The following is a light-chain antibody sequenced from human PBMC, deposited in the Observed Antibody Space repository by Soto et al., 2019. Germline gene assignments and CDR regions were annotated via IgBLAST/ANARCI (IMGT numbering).Light chain of an antibody. V-gene: IGKV3-20*01. Sequence: EIVLTQSPGTLSFSPGERATLTCRASQSVSSSYLSWFQQKPGQAPRLLIYGASSRATGIPDRFSGSGSGTDFPLTISRLEPEDCAVYYCQQYGNAPFTFGPGTKVDIK. CDR2: GAS. CDR3: QQYGNAPFT. J-gene: IGKJ3*01. CDR1: QSVSSSY.